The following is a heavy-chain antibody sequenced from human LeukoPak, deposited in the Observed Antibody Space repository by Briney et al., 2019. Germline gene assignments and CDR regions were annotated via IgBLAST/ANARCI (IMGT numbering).Heavy chain of an antibody. D-gene: IGHD3-3*01. V-gene: IGHV3-23*01. CDR3: AKHRGYDFWSGYWNYFDY. CDR2: ISGSGGST. CDR1: GFTFSSYA. J-gene: IGHJ4*02. Sequence: GESLKISCAASGFTFSSYAMSWVRQAPGKGLEWVSAISGSGGSTYYADSVKGRFTISRDNSKNTLYLQMNSLRAEDTAVYYCAKHRGYDFWSGYWNYFDYWGQGTLVTVSS.